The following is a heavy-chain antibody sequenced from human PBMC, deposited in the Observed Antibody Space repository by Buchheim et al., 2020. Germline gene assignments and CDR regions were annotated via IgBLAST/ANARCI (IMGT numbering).Heavy chain of an antibody. Sequence: QVQLVESGGGLVQPGGSLRLSCAASGFTFSDYYMSWIRKAPGKGLEWVSYISSSSSYTNYADPVKGRFTISRDNAKHSLNLQMNSLRAEDTAVYYCARVDELWSAYFDYWGQGTL. CDR3: ARVDELWSAYFDY. CDR1: GFTFSDYY. J-gene: IGHJ4*02. D-gene: IGHD5-18*01. CDR2: ISSSSSYT. V-gene: IGHV3-11*06.